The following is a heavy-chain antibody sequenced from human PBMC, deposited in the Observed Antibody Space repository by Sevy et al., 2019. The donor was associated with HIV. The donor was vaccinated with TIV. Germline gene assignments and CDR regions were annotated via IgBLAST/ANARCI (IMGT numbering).Heavy chain of an antibody. Sequence: ASVKVSCKVSGYTRTELSMHWVRQAPGKGLEWMGGFDPEDGETIYAQKFQGRVTMTEDTSTDTAYMELSSLRSEDTAVYYCATGKGSGDRKKYGMDVWGQWTTVTVSS. J-gene: IGHJ6*02. D-gene: IGHD6-19*01. CDR3: ATGKGSGDRKKYGMDV. CDR2: FDPEDGET. CDR1: GYTRTELS. V-gene: IGHV1-24*01.